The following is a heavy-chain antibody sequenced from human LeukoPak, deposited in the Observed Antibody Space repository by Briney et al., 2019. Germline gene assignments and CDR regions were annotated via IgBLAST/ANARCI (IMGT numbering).Heavy chain of an antibody. CDR3: ARDFSGWYRGVDY. CDR1: GFTFSSYE. V-gene: IGHV3-48*03. J-gene: IGHJ4*02. CDR2: ISSSGSTI. D-gene: IGHD6-19*01. Sequence: PGGSLRLSCAASGFTFSSYEMNWVRQAPGKGLEWVSYISSSGSTIYYADSVKGRFTISRDNAKNSLYLQMNSLRAEGTAVYYCARDFSGWYRGVDYWGQGTLVTVSS.